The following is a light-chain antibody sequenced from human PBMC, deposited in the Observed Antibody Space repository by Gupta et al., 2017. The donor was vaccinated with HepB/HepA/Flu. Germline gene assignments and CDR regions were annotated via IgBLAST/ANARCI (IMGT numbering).Light chain of an antibody. CDR1: SLRSYY. CDR2: GKH. Sequence: SSELTQDPAVSVALGQTVRITCQGDSLRSYYASWYQQKPGQPPVLVIYGKHNRPSGIPDRFSGSSSGSTASLTITGAQAEDEADYYCNSRDSSGNLYVFGTGTKVTVL. J-gene: IGLJ1*01. V-gene: IGLV3-19*01. CDR3: NSRDSSGNLYV.